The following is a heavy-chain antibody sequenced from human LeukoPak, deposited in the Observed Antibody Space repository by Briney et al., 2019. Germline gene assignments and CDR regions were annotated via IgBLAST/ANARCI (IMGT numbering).Heavy chain of an antibody. CDR3: ARGRDTAMVIDY. CDR2: IIPIFGTA. D-gene: IGHD5-18*01. J-gene: IGHJ4*02. Sequence: SVKVSCKASGGTFSSYAISWVRQAPGQGLEWMGGIIPIFGTANYAQKFQGRVTITADESTSTAYMELSNLRSEDTAVYYCARGRDTAMVIDYWGQGTLVTVSS. CDR1: GGTFSSYA. V-gene: IGHV1-69*13.